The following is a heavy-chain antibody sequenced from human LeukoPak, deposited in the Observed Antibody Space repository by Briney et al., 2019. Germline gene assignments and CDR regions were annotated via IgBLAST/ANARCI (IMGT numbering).Heavy chain of an antibody. V-gene: IGHV3-7*01. J-gene: IGHJ4*02. CDR3: ARDRGPYYYDSSANIPGDY. CDR2: IKQDGSEK. CDR1: GFTFSSYW. Sequence: GGSLRLSCAASGFTFSSYWMSWVRQAPGKGLEWVANIKQDGSEKYYVDSVKGRFTISRDNAKNSLYLQMNSLRAEDTAVYYCARDRGPYYYDSSANIPGDYWGQGTLLTVSS. D-gene: IGHD3-22*01.